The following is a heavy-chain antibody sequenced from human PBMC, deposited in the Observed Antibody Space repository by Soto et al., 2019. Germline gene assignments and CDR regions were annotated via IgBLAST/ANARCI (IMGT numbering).Heavy chain of an antibody. J-gene: IGHJ6*02. V-gene: IGHV3-30*18. CDR3: AKVIRADSTSSNFYYYSGLDV. CDR1: GFTFRTYG. Sequence: ESGGGAVQPGRSLRLSCAASGFTFRTYGMHWVRQAPGKGLEWLAVISNNGINKYYADSVKGRFTISRDNSRDTLFLQMNSLRGEDTAIYYCAKVIRADSTSSNFYYYSGLDVWGQGTTVTVS. D-gene: IGHD6-6*01. CDR2: ISNNGINK.